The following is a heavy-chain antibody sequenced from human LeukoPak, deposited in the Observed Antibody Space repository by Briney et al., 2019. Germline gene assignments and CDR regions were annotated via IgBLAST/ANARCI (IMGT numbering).Heavy chain of an antibody. J-gene: IGHJ4*02. CDR2: TYYRSKWYN. D-gene: IGHD5-24*01. CDR3: VRGPPRWLQFTGDFDY. CDR1: GDSVSSNSAA. Sequence: SQTLSLTCAISGDSVSSNSAAWNWIRQSPSRGLEWLGRTYYRSKWYNDYAVSVKSRIAINPDTSKNQFSLHLNSVTPEDTAVYYCVRGPPRWLQFTGDFDYWGQGTLVTVSS. V-gene: IGHV6-1*01.